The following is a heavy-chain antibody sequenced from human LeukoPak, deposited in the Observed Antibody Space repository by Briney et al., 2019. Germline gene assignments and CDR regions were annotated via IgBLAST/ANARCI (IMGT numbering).Heavy chain of an antibody. CDR2: INSDGSST. D-gene: IGHD5-18*01. Sequence: PGGSLRLSCAASGFTFSSYWMHWVRQAPGNGLVWVSRINSDGSSTSYADSVKGRFTISRDNAKNTLYLQMNSLRAEDTAVYYCASFGVNVGYSYGSPYFDYWGQGTLVTVSS. CDR1: GFTFSSYW. V-gene: IGHV3-74*01. CDR3: ASFGVNVGYSYGSPYFDY. J-gene: IGHJ4*02.